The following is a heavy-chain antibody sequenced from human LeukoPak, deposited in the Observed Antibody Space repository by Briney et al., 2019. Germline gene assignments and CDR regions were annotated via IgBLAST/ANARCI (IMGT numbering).Heavy chain of an antibody. J-gene: IGHJ6*02. CDR1: GYTFTSYG. V-gene: IGHV1-18*01. Sequence: ASVKVSCKASGYTFTSYGISWVRQAPGQGREWLGWISAYNGNTNYAQKLQGRVTMTTDTSTSTAYMELRSLRSDDTAVYYCARDRQWLDPDYYYGMDVWGQGTTVTVSS. CDR3: ARDRQWLDPDYYYGMDV. D-gene: IGHD6-19*01. CDR2: ISAYNGNT.